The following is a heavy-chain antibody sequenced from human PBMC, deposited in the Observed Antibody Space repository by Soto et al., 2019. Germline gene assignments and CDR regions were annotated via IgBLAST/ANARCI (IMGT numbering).Heavy chain of an antibody. CDR1: GYTFTSYY. CDR2: INPSGGST. D-gene: IGHD3-22*01. J-gene: IGHJ4*02. Sequence: GASVKVSCKASGYTFTSYYMHWVRQAPGQRLERMGIINPSGGSTSYAQKLQGRVTMTRDTSTSTVYMELSSLRSEDTAVYYCAREFFEHKYYYDSSGYYMVEDYWGQGTLVTVSS. CDR3: AREFFEHKYYYDSSGYYMVEDY. V-gene: IGHV1-46*01.